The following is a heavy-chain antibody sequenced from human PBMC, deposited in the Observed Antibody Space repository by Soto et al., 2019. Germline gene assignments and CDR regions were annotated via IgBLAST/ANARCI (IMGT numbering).Heavy chain of an antibody. CDR1: GGTFSSYT. CDR2: IIPILGIA. Sequence: QVQLVQSGAEVKKPGSSVKVSCKASGGTFSSYTISWVRQAPGQGLEWMGRIIPILGIANYAQKFQGRVTXTEDKSTSKAYMELSSLRSEDTAVYYCAREYCSSTSCYRDYWGQGTLVTVSS. D-gene: IGHD2-2*02. CDR3: AREYCSSTSCYRDY. J-gene: IGHJ4*02. V-gene: IGHV1-69*02.